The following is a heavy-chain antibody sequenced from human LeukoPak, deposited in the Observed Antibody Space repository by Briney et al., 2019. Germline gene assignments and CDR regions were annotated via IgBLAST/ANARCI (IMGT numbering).Heavy chain of an antibody. D-gene: IGHD3-10*01. V-gene: IGHV4-4*07. CDR3: ASFYGSGFSFDY. CDR2: IYTSGST. J-gene: IGHJ4*02. CDR1: GGSISSYY. Sequence: SETLSLTCTVSGGSISSYYWSWIRQPAGKGLEWIGRIYTSGSTNYNPSLKSRVTISVDTSKNQFSLKLSSVTAADTAVYYCASFYGSGFSFDYWGQGTLVTVSS.